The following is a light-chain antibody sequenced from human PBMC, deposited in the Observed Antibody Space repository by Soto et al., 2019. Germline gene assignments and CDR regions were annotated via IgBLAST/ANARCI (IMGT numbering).Light chain of an antibody. V-gene: IGKV1-6*01. CDR2: AVS. J-gene: IGKJ4*01. CDR3: LQDYNLLT. CDR1: QGIGSD. Sequence: AIEMTQSPSSLSASVGDRVTITCRASQGIGSDLAWYQQRPGKAPKLLIYAVSSLQNGVSSRFSGSGSGTDFTLTISSLQPEDFASYYCLQDYNLLTFGGGTKVETK.